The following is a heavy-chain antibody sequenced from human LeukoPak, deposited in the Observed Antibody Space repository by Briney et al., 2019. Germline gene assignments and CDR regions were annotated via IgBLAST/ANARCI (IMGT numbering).Heavy chain of an antibody. CDR3: ARHGRGNYYDSSGYYGPVVY. Sequence: GESLKISCKGSGYSFTSYWIGWVRQMPGKGLEWMGIIYPGDSDTRYSPSFQGQVTISADKSISTAYLQWSSLEASDTAMYYCARHGRGNYYDSSGYYGPVVYWGQGTLVTVSS. CDR1: GYSFTSYW. CDR2: IYPGDSDT. D-gene: IGHD3-22*01. V-gene: IGHV5-51*01. J-gene: IGHJ4*02.